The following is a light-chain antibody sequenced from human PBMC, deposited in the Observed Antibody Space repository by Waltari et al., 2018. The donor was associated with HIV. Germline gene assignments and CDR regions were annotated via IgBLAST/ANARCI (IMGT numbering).Light chain of an antibody. V-gene: IGKV3-11*01. Sequence: IVLTQSPATLSLSPGERATLSCRASQSVSSYLAWYQQKPGQAPRLLIYDASNRATGIPARFSGSGYATEFTLTIGSLEPQDFAVYYCQQRSNWPLTFGGGTKVEIK. CDR1: QSVSSY. CDR2: DAS. J-gene: IGKJ4*01. CDR3: QQRSNWPLT.